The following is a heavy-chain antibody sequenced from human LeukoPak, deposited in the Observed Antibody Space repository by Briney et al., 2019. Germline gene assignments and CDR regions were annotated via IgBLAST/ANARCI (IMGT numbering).Heavy chain of an antibody. J-gene: IGHJ4*02. V-gene: IGHV3-23*01. D-gene: IGHD2-8*01. CDR3: AKAPHCPNDVCRYFDY. CDR2: ISANGGGT. CDR1: GFTFTTYP. Sequence: GGSLRLSCAASGFTFTTYPMSWVRQAPGKGLEWVSAISANGGGTYYADSVKGRFTISRDNSRSTVFLQMSSLRAEDTAVYYCAKAPHCPNDVCRYFDYWGQGILVTVSS.